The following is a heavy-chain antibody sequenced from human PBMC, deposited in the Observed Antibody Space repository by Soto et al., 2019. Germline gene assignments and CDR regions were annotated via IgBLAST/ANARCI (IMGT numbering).Heavy chain of an antibody. CDR1: GFSVTTNY. V-gene: IGHV3-53*05. Sequence: EVQLVETGGGLIQPGGSLRLSCLASGFSVTTNYIIWVRQPPGKGLEWVSTTFTGGSTHYADSVKGRFSISRDNSKNTLYLQMNSLTTEDTAVYHCAKDWGSSGWYNWFDPWGQGTLVIVSS. D-gene: IGHD6-13*01. CDR3: AKDWGSSGWYNWFDP. J-gene: IGHJ5*02. CDR2: TFTGGST.